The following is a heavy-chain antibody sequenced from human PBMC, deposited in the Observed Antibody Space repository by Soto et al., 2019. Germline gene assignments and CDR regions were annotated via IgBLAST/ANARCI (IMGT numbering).Heavy chain of an antibody. J-gene: IGHJ5*02. CDR2: IIPIFGTA. Sequence: ASVNVSCKASGGTFSSYSISWGRQAPGQGLECMGGIIPIFGTANYAQKFQGRVTITADESTSTAYMELSSLRSEDTAVYYCARASRDYYASSGPPADNWFDPWGQGTLVTVSS. V-gene: IGHV1-69*13. CDR1: GGTFSSYS. CDR3: ARASRDYYASSGPPADNWFDP. D-gene: IGHD3-22*01.